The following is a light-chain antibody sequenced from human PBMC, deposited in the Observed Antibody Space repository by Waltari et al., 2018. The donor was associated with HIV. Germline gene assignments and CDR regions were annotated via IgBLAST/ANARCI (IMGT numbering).Light chain of an antibody. J-gene: IGKJ4*01. CDR1: QDISNY. V-gene: IGKV1-8*01. CDR2: STS. CDR3: QQYHGFSVS. Sequence: IRMPQSSSSISASAGDRVAITCRASQDISNYLAWYQQRPGKAPQILLYSTSKLQTGVSSRFSRSGSGTDFTLTISLLQSEDSATYYCQQYHGFSVSFGGGTKVDIK.